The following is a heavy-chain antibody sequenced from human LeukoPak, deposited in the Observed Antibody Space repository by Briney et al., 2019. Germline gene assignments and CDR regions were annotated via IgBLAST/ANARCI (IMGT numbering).Heavy chain of an antibody. CDR1: GFTFSSYA. J-gene: IGHJ6*03. Sequence: GGSLRLSCAASGFTFSSYAMSWVRQAPGKGLEWVANIKQDGSEKYYVDSVKGRFTISRDNAKNSLYLQMNSLRAEDTAVYYCARVGCSSTSCYSYYMDVWGKGTTVTVSS. V-gene: IGHV3-7*01. CDR3: ARVGCSSTSCYSYYMDV. CDR2: IKQDGSEK. D-gene: IGHD2-2*01.